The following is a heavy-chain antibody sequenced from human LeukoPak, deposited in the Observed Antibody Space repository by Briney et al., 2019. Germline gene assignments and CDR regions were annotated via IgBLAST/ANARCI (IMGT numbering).Heavy chain of an antibody. CDR2: ISGSGGST. V-gene: IGHV3-23*01. J-gene: IGHJ4*02. Sequence: TGGSLRLSCAASGFTFSSYAMSWVRQAPGKGLEWVSAISGSGGSTYYADSVKGRFTISRDNSKNTLYLQMNSLRAEDTAVYYCAKDRGDYVWGSYYDYWGQGTLVTVSS. CDR1: GFTFSSYA. CDR3: AKDRGDYVWGSYYDY. D-gene: IGHD3-16*01.